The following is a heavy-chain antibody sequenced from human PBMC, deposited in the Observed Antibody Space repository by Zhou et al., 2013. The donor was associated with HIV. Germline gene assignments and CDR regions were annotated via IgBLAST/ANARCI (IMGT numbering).Heavy chain of an antibody. CDR3: ARDHFLHDSSGYYGWNRYWYFDL. V-gene: IGHV1-24*01. CDR1: GYTLADLA. Sequence: QVQLIQSGAEVKPPGASVKVSCKVFGYTLADLAIHWVRLPPGQGLEWMGGFDPEDVMTVYAQKFEGRVTLTQDASSDTAYMSMRSLTSDDTAVYYCARDHFLHDSSGYYGWNRYWYFDLWGLAPWSLSPQ. CDR2: FDPEDVMT. D-gene: IGHD3-22*01. J-gene: IGHJ2*01.